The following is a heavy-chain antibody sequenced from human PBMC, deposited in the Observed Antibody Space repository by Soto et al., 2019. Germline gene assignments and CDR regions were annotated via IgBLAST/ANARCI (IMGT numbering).Heavy chain of an antibody. D-gene: IGHD4-4*01. V-gene: IGHV1-58*01. CDR1: GFTFTSSA. Sequence: GASVKVSCKASGFTFTSSAVQWVRQARGQRLEWIGWIVVGSGNTNYAQKFQERVTITRDISTSTAYMELSSLRSEDTAVYYCAAVGTYLATVSEDYYYGMDVWGQGTTVTVSS. CDR3: AAVGTYLATVSEDYYYGMDV. J-gene: IGHJ6*02. CDR2: IVVGSGNT.